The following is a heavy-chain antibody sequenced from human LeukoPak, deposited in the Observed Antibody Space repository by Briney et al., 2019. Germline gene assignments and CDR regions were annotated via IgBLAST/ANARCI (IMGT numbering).Heavy chain of an antibody. V-gene: IGHV3-23*01. CDR1: GVTFRSYA. D-gene: IGHD3-3*01. CDR3: ARRSTYYDFWSGYPNGRGGESFDY. J-gene: IGHJ4*02. CDR2: ISGSGGST. Sequence: SGGSLRLSCAASGVTFRSYAMSWVRQAPGKGLEWVSAISGSGGSTYYADSVKGRFTISRDNSKNTLYLQMNSLRAEDTAVYYCARRSTYYDFWSGYPNGRGGESFDYWGQGTLVTVSS.